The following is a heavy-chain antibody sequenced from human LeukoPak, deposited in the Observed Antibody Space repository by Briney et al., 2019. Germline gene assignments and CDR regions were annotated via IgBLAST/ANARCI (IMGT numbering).Heavy chain of an antibody. J-gene: IGHJ4*02. D-gene: IGHD5-24*01. CDR1: GGSISSYY. CDR3: ARHIDGYIHFDY. Sequence: PSETLSLTCTVSGGSISSYYWSWIRQPPGKGLEWIGYIYDSGSTNYNPSLKSRVTISVDTSKNQFSLKLSSVAAADTAVYYCARHIDGYIHFDYWGQGTLVTVSS. V-gene: IGHV4-59*08. CDR2: IYDSGST.